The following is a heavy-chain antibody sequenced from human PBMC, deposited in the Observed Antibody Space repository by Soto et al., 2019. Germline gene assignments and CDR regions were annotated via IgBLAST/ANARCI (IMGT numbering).Heavy chain of an antibody. Sequence: SETLSLTCTVSGGSISSYYWSWIRQPPGKGLEWIGYIYYSGSTNYNPSLKSRVTISVDTSKNQFSLKLSSVTAADTAVYYCARGYALCSGGSCYHYYYYMDVWGKGTTVTVSS. J-gene: IGHJ6*03. CDR2: IYYSGST. V-gene: IGHV4-59*01. CDR1: GGSISSYY. CDR3: ARGYALCSGGSCYHYYYYMDV. D-gene: IGHD2-15*01.